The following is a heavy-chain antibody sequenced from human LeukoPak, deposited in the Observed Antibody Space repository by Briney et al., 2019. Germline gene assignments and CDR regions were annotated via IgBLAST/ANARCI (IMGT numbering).Heavy chain of an antibody. CDR2: IIPILGIA. CDR1: GGTFSSYA. CDR3: ASTDCSSTSCYVDY. V-gene: IGHV1-69*04. D-gene: IGHD2-2*01. J-gene: IGHJ4*02. Sequence: SVKVSCKASGGTFSSYAISWVRQAPGQGLEWMGRIIPILGIANYAQKFQGRATIAADKSTSTAYMELSSLRSEDTAVYYCASTDCSSTSCYVDYWGQGTLVTVSS.